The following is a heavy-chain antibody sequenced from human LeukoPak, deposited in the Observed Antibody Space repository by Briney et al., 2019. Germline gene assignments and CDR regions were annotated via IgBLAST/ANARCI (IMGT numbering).Heavy chain of an antibody. Sequence: SETLSLTCTVSGGSISGYYWSWIRQPAEKGLEWIGRVYSSGSTNYNPSLKSRVTMSVDTSKNQFSLKLSSVTAADTAVYYCARGSGAATCEAFEIWGQGTMVTVSS. V-gene: IGHV4-4*07. CDR3: ARGSGAATCEAFEI. CDR2: VYSSGST. J-gene: IGHJ3*02. D-gene: IGHD1-26*01. CDR1: GGSISGYY.